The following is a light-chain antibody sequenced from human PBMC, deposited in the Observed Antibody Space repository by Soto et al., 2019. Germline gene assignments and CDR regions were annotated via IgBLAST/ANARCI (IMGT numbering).Light chain of an antibody. CDR3: QQYNSYLLT. V-gene: IGKV1-5*03. CDR1: QSISTW. CDR2: TAS. J-gene: IGKJ4*01. Sequence: DIQMTQSPSTLSASVGDRVTITCRASQSISTWLAWYQQKPGKAPKVLIYTASSLQSGVPSRFSGGGSGTEFSLTISSLQPDDFASYYCQQYNSYLLTFGGGTKVEIK.